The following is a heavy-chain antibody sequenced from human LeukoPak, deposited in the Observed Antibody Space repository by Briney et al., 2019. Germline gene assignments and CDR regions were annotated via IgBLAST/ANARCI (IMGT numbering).Heavy chain of an antibody. CDR1: GFTFSSYS. CDR3: ARASKIRKYERITMVRGAMGAFDI. Sequence: PGGSLRLSCAASGFTFSSYSMNWVRQAPGKGLEWVSSISSSSSYIYYADSVKGRFTISRDNSKNTLYLQMNSLRAEDTAVYYCARASKIRKYERITMVRGAMGAFDIWGQGTMVTVSS. CDR2: ISSSSSYI. V-gene: IGHV3-21*04. J-gene: IGHJ3*02. D-gene: IGHD3-10*01.